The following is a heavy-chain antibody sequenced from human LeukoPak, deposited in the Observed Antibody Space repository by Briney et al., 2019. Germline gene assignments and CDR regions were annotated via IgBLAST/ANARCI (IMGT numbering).Heavy chain of an antibody. CDR1: GFTFSIYA. CDR3: ARDLSGSNALDY. D-gene: IGHD1-26*01. J-gene: IGHJ4*02. V-gene: IGHV3-64*01. CDR2: ITTNGDRT. Sequence: GGSLRLSCAASGFTFSIYAMHWVRQAPGKGLEYVSTITTNGDRTYYANSVKGRFTISRDNSKNTLYLQMGSLRAEDMAVYYCARDLSGSNALDYWGQGTLVTVSS.